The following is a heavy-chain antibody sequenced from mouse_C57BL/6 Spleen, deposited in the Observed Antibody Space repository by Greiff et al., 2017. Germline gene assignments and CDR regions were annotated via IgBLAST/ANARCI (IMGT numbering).Heavy chain of an antibody. CDR1: GYTFTSYW. V-gene: IGHV1-50*01. Sequence: QVQLQQPGAELVKPGASVKLSCKASGYTFTSYWMQWVKQRPGQGLEWIGEIDPSDSYTNYNQKFKGKATLTVDTSSSTAYMQLSSLTSEDSAVXYCARAHYYGSSSWFAYWGQGTLVTVSA. D-gene: IGHD1-1*01. J-gene: IGHJ3*01. CDR2: IDPSDSYT. CDR3: ARAHYYGSSSWFAY.